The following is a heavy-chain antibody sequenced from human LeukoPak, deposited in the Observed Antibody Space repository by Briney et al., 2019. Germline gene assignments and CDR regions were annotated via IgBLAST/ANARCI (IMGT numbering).Heavy chain of an antibody. CDR1: GFIFTNYF. J-gene: IGHJ4*02. D-gene: IGHD3-3*01. V-gene: IGHV3-7*01. CDR2: IKHDGGEK. Sequence: GGSLRLSCAASGFIFTNYFMSWVRQAPGKGLEWVASIKHDGGEKYYVDSVRGRFTISRDNTMNSLYLQMSSLRAEDTAVYYCATDRGWRTSGYYLYYFEYWGQGTLVTFSS. CDR3: ATDRGWRTSGYYLYYFEY.